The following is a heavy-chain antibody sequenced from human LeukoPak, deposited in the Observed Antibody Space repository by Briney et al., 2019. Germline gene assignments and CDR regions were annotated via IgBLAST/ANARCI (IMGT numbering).Heavy chain of an antibody. Sequence: SETLSLTCTVSGGSISSSSYYWGRIRQPPGKGLEWIGSISYGGSSYYNPSPKSRVTMSVDTSKNQFSLKLSSETAADTALYYCARVGSSWTRDYYFDYWGQGTLVTVSS. D-gene: IGHD6-13*01. J-gene: IGHJ4*02. V-gene: IGHV4-39*07. CDR3: ARVGSSWTRDYYFDY. CDR1: GGSISSSSYY. CDR2: ISYGGSS.